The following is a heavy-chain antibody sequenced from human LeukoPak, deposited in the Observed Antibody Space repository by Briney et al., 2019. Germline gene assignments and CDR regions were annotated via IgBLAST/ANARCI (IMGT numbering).Heavy chain of an antibody. CDR3: ARGEKTGPNY. CDR1: GYTFTGYY. J-gene: IGHJ4*02. V-gene: IGHV1-2*02. D-gene: IGHD3-9*01. Sequence: ASVKVSCKASGYTFTGYYMHWVRQAPGQGLEWMGWINPNSGGTDYAQKFQGRVTMTRDTFISTAYMELTSLKSDDTAVYYCARGEKTGPNYWGQGTLVTVSS. CDR2: INPNSGGT.